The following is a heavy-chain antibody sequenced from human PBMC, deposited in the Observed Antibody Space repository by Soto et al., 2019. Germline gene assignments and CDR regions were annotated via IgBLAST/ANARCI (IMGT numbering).Heavy chain of an antibody. Sequence: EVRLVESGGGLVQPGGSLRLSCAASGFTFSSYWMSWVRQAPGKGLEGVANIKQDGSEKYYVDSVKGRFTISRDNAKNSLYLQMNSLRAEDTAVYYCARVAGSVGADFDYCGQGTLVTVSS. J-gene: IGHJ4*02. CDR3: ARVAGSVGADFDY. CDR1: GFTFSSYW. V-gene: IGHV3-7*01. CDR2: IKQDGSEK. D-gene: IGHD1-26*01.